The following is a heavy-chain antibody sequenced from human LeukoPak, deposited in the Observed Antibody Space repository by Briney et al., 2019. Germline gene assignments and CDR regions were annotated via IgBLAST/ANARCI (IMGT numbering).Heavy chain of an antibody. J-gene: IGHJ6*02. D-gene: IGHD2-15*01. CDR1: GGSISSGGYS. CDR3: ARTFHCSGGSCTLVGMDV. V-gene: IGHV4-30-2*01. Sequence: PSETLSLTCAVSGGSISSGGYSWSWIRQPPGKGLEWIGYIYHSGSTYYNPSLKSRVTISVDRSKNQFSLKLSPVTAADTAVYYCARTFHCSGGSCTLVGMDVWGQGTTVTVSS. CDR2: IYHSGST.